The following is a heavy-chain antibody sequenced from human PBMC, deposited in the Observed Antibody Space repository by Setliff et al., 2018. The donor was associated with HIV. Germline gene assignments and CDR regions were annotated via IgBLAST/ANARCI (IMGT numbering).Heavy chain of an antibody. CDR1: GYTFTSYY. V-gene: IGHV1-69*05. Sequence: SVKVSCKASGYTFTSYYILSWVRQAPGQGLEWTGGIIPSFGTVTYAQKFQGRVTITTDESMTTVYMELSSLRSEDTAVYYCARVRRGCSSHSCPLENWGQGTLVTV. CDR2: IIPSFGTV. J-gene: IGHJ4*02. D-gene: IGHD2-2*01. CDR3: ARVRRGCSSHSCPLEN.